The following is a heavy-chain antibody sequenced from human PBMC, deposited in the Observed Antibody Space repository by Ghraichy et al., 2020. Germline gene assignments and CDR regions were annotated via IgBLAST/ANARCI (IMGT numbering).Heavy chain of an antibody. CDR1: GGSVSSGSSF. J-gene: IGHJ5*02. CDR3: ARDGGGCSNRNCWFDP. V-gene: IGHV4-61*01. Sequence: SENLSLTCTVSGGSVSSGSSFWSWIRQPPGKGLEWIGYIYYSGSTNYNPSLKSRVTMSLDTSKNQFSLKLSSVSAADTAVYYCARDGGGCSNRNCWFDPWGQGTLVTVSS. CDR2: IYYSGST. D-gene: IGHD3-16*01.